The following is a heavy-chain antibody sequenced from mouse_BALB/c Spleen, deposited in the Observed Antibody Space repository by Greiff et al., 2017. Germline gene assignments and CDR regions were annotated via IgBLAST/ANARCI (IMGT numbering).Heavy chain of an antibody. CDR1: GFDFSRYW. CDR3: ARRGGFLYYAMDY. Sequence: GGGLVQPGGSLKLSCAASGFDFSRYWMSWVRQAPGKGLEWIGEINPDSSTINYTPSLKDKFIISRDNAKNTLYLQMSKVRSEDTALYYCARRGGFLYYAMDYWGQGTSVTVSS. V-gene: IGHV4-1*02. J-gene: IGHJ4*01. D-gene: IGHD1-1*02. CDR2: INPDSSTI.